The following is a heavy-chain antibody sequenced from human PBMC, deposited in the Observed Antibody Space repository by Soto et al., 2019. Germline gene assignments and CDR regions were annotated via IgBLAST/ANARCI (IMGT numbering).Heavy chain of an antibody. CDR3: ARSAMAGDYYYYGMDV. J-gene: IGHJ6*02. CDR2: VSVYSGKT. V-gene: IGHV1-18*04. CDR1: GYTFSSYG. D-gene: IGHD6-19*01. Sequence: ASVKVSCKASGYTFSSYGITWVRQAPGQGLEWMGWVSVYSGKTSYAQKLQDRVTMSTDTSTSTAYMELRSLRSDDTAFYYCARSAMAGDYYYYGMDVWGRGTTVTVSS.